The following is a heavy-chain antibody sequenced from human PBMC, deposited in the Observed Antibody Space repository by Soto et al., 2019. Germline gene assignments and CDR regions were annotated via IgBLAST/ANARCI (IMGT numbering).Heavy chain of an antibody. D-gene: IGHD1-1*01. J-gene: IGHJ2*01. CDR3: ARWGVQLEYWYFDL. CDR2: VNPNSGGT. Sequence: VASVKVSCKASGYTFTGYYMHWVRQAPGQGLEWMGWVNPNSGGTNYAQKFQGWVTMTRDTSISTAYMELSRLRSDDTAVYYCARWGVQLEYWYFDLWGRGTLVPSPQ. CDR1: GYTFTGYY. V-gene: IGHV1-2*04.